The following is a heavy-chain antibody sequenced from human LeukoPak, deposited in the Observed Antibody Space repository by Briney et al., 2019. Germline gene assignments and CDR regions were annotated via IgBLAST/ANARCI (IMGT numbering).Heavy chain of an antibody. CDR2: IRYDGSNE. Sequence: AGGSLRLSCAASGFTFSSYGMHWVRQAPGKGLEWVSFIRYDGSNEYYADSVKGRFTISRDNAKNSLYLQMNSLRAEDTAVYYCARDLLYSSGWSPYDYWGQGTLVTVSS. D-gene: IGHD6-19*01. CDR1: GFTFSSYG. J-gene: IGHJ4*02. CDR3: ARDLLYSSGWSPYDY. V-gene: IGHV3-30*02.